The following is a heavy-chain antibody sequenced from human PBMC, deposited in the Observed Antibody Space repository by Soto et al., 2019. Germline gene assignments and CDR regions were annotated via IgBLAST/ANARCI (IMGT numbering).Heavy chain of an antibody. CDR2: IIPIFGTA. Sequence: ASVKVSCKASGGTFSSYAISWVRQAPGQGLEWMGGIIPIFGTANYAQKFQGRVTITADESTSTAYMELSSLRSEDTAVYYCAREGGYYGSGSYFRPSYYYYYGMDVWGQGTTVTAP. V-gene: IGHV1-69*13. J-gene: IGHJ6*02. D-gene: IGHD3-10*01. CDR3: AREGGYYGSGSYFRPSYYYYYGMDV. CDR1: GGTFSSYA.